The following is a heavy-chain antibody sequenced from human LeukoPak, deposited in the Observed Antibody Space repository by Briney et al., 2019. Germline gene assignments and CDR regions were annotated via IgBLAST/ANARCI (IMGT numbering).Heavy chain of an antibody. V-gene: IGHV4-38-2*02. CDR1: GYSISSGYY. Sequence: PSETLSLTCAVSGYSISSGYYWGWIRQPPGKGLEWIGSIYHSGSTYYNPSLKSRVTISVDTSKNQFSLKLSSVTAADTAVYYCARETPSGWLGKPYNWFDPWGQGTLVTVSS. J-gene: IGHJ5*02. CDR3: ARETPSGWLGKPYNWFDP. D-gene: IGHD6-19*01. CDR2: IYHSGST.